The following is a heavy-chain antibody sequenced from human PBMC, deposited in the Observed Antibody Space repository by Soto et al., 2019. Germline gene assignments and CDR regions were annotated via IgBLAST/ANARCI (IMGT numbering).Heavy chain of an antibody. CDR3: ARTRLDLDDAFDI. CDR2: INQDGTEK. V-gene: IGHV3-7*01. D-gene: IGHD2-21*01. CDR1: GLAFSTHW. J-gene: IGHJ3*02. Sequence: GGSLRLSCAASGLAFSTHWMTWVRQAPGKGLEWVANINQDGTEKYYVDSVKGRFTISRDNAKNSLYLQMNSLRAEDTAVYYCARTRLDLDDAFDIWGQGTMVTVSS.